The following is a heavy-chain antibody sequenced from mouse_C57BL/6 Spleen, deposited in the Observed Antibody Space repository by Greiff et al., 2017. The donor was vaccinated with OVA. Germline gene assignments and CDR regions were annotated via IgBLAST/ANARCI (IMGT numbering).Heavy chain of an antibody. Sequence: VESGGGLVKPGGSLKLSCAASGFTFSDYGMHWVRQAPEKGLEWVAYISSGSSTIYYADTVKGRFTISRDNAQNTLFLQMTSLRSEDTAMYYCARTPYDGYPTWFAYWGQGTLVTVSA. CDR3: ARTPYDGYPTWFAY. CDR2: ISSGSSTI. D-gene: IGHD2-3*01. J-gene: IGHJ3*01. V-gene: IGHV5-17*01. CDR1: GFTFSDYG.